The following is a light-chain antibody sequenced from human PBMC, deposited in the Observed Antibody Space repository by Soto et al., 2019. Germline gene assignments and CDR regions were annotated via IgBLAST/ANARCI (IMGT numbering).Light chain of an antibody. CDR2: DAF. V-gene: IGKV3-20*01. Sequence: EIVLTHAPGTRSWSQGEGATLSCRASQSVSRNYLAWYQQKPGQAPRLLIYDAFTRATGIPDRFSGSGSGADFTLTINRLEPEDFAVYFCQQYDNFPLTFGPGTNVDIK. CDR1: QSVSRNY. CDR3: QQYDNFPLT. J-gene: IGKJ3*01.